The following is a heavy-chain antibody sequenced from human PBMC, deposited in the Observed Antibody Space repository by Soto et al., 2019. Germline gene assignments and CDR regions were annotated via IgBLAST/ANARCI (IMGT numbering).Heavy chain of an antibody. V-gene: IGHV1-58*02. D-gene: IGHD3-22*01. CDR2: IVVGSGNT. J-gene: IGHJ4*02. CDR3: AAAYYYDSSGFDY. Sequence: SVKVSCKASGFTFTSSAMQWVRQARGQRLEWIGWIVVGSGNTNYAQKFQERVTITRDMSTSTAYMELSSLRSEDTAVYYCAAAYYYDSSGFDYWGQGTLVTVSS. CDR1: GFTFTSSA.